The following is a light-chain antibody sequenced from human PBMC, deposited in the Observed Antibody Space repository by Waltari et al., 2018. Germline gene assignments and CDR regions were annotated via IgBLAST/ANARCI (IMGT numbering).Light chain of an antibody. CDR2: WAS. CDR1: QSVLSSSNNKNF. V-gene: IGKV4-1*01. Sequence: LTVSLGERATVNCKSSQSVLSSSNNKNFLAWYQQKPGQPPKLLIYWASTRGSGVPDRFSGSGSGTDFTLTISSLQAEDVAVYYCQQYYITPPTFGQGTKVEIK. CDR3: QQYYITPPT. J-gene: IGKJ1*01.